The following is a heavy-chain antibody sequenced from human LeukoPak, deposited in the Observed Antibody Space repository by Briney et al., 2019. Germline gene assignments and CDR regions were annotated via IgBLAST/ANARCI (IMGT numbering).Heavy chain of an antibody. J-gene: IGHJ6*03. CDR3: ARETREWELLTYYYYYMDV. D-gene: IGHD1-26*01. V-gene: IGHV4-39*07. CDR1: GGSISSSSYY. CDR2: IYYSGTT. Sequence: ASETLSLTCTVSGGSISSSSYYWGWIRQPPGKGLEWIGSIYYSGTTNYNPSLKSRVTISVDTSKNQFSLKLSSVTAADTAVYYCARETREWELLTYYYYYMDVWGKGTTVTVSS.